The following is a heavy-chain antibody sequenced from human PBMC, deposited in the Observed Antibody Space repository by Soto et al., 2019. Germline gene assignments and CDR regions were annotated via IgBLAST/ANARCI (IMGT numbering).Heavy chain of an antibody. D-gene: IGHD4-17*01. CDR2: INGYNGYT. CDR3: ARDGDEEANFDP. CDR1: GYTFTNYG. J-gene: IGHJ5*02. Sequence: QVQLMQSGAEVKKPGASVKVSCKASGYTFTNYGISWVRQAPGQGLEWMGWINGYNGYTNYAQKFQGRVTMATETSTNTAYMELRSLRSDATAIYYCARDGDEEANFDPWGQGTLVTVSS. V-gene: IGHV1-18*01.